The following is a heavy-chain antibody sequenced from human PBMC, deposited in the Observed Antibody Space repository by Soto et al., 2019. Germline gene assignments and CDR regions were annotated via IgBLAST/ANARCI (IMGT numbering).Heavy chain of an antibody. CDR2: IYYSGST. Sequence: SVPCSVADGSISSSSYYCGRISKPPGKGLEWIGSIYYSGSTYYNPSLKSRVTISVDTSKNQFSLKLSSVTAADTAVYYCARRAYYYYGMDVWGQGTTVTVSS. CDR1: DGSISSSSYY. CDR3: ARRAYYYYGMDV. J-gene: IGHJ6*02. V-gene: IGHV4-39*01.